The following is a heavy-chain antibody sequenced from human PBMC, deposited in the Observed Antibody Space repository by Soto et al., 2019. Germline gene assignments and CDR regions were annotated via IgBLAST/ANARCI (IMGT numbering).Heavy chain of an antibody. Sequence: EVQLLESGGGLVLPGGSLRLSCAGSGFTPTTTPLSWVRQPPGKGLEWVTTISGTASRTYYVDSVKGRFFISRDNSKNTLTLQMNNLTVDDTAVYYCATSFRYFDNWGQGTRVTVSS. CDR2: ISGTASRT. CDR3: ATSFRYFDN. V-gene: IGHV3-23*01. D-gene: IGHD3-9*01. J-gene: IGHJ4*02. CDR1: GFTPTTTP.